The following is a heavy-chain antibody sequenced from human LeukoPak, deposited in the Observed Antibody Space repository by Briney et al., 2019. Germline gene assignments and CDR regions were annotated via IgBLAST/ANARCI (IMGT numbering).Heavy chain of an antibody. V-gene: IGHV1-3*01. CDR2: INAGNGNT. CDR3: ARGGYYDSSGYYYEPYYFDY. Sequence: ASVKVSCKASGYTFTSYAMHWVRQAPGQRLEWMGWINAGNGNTKYSQEFQGRVTITRDTSASTAYMELRSLRSDDTAVYYCARGGYYDSSGYYYEPYYFDYWGQGTLVTVSS. J-gene: IGHJ4*02. D-gene: IGHD3-22*01. CDR1: GYTFTSYA.